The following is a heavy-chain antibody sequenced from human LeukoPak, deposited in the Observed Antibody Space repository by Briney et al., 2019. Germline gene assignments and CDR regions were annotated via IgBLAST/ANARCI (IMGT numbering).Heavy chain of an antibody. J-gene: IGHJ4*02. CDR2: IDNSGNTI. Sequence: GGSLRLSCAASGFTFSDYYMSWIRQAPGKGLEWLSYIDNSGNTIYYAVSVKGRFSICRDNAQTSVSLQMKSLRAEETAMYYCAPQTGYSGSFFSTLDYWGQRTLVTVYS. D-gene: IGHD1-26*01. V-gene: IGHV3-11*01. CDR3: APQTGYSGSFFSTLDY. CDR1: GFTFSDYY.